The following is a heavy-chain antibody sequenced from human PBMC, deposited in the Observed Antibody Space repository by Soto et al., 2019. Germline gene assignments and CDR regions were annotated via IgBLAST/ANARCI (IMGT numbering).Heavy chain of an antibody. Sequence: SETLSLTCTVSGGSISSGGYYWSWIRQHPGKGLEWIGYIYYSGSTYYNPSLKSRVTISVDTSKNQFSLKLSSVTAADTAVYYCARGWKTTNDFDYWGQGTLVTVSS. D-gene: IGHD1-1*01. V-gene: IGHV4-31*03. CDR2: IYYSGST. J-gene: IGHJ4*02. CDR3: ARGWKTTNDFDY. CDR1: GGSISSGGYY.